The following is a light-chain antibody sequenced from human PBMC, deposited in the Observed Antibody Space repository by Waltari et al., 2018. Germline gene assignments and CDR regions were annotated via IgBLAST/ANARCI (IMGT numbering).Light chain of an antibody. J-gene: IGKJ1*01. CDR1: VLYSSNNKNY. CDR2: WAS. CDR3: QQYYSTPPRT. Sequence: VLYSSNNKNYLSWYQQKPGQPPKLLIYWASTRESGVPDRFSGSGSGTDFTLTISSLQAEDVAVYYCQQYYSTPPRTFGQGTKVEIK. V-gene: IGKV4-1*01.